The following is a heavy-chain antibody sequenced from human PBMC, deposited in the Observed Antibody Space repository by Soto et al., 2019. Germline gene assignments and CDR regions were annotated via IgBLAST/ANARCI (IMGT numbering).Heavy chain of an antibody. CDR2: IKSKTDGGTT. D-gene: IGHD3-22*01. Sequence: PGGSLRLSCAASGFTFSNAWMSWVRQAPGKGLEWVGRIKSKTDGGTTDYAAPVKGRFTISRDDSKNTLYLQMNSLKTEDTAVYYCTTAGYYDSSGYYSPSDYPGPGPLVTVSS. CDR3: TTAGYYDSSGYYSPSDY. CDR1: GFTFSNAW. V-gene: IGHV3-15*01. J-gene: IGHJ4*02.